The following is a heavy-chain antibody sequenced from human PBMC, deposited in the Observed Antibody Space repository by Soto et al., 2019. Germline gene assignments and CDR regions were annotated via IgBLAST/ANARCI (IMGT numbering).Heavy chain of an antibody. CDR2: ISGSGGST. CDR1: GFTFSSYA. CDR3: ANVWGPEEIRIQAFDI. V-gene: IGHV3-23*01. Sequence: GGSLRLSCAASGFTFSSYAMSWVRQAPGKGLEWVSAISGSGGSTYYADSVKGRFTISRDNSKNTLYLQMNSLRAEDTAVYYCANVWGPEEIRIQAFDIGAQGTMVTVS. J-gene: IGHJ3*02. D-gene: IGHD3-16*01.